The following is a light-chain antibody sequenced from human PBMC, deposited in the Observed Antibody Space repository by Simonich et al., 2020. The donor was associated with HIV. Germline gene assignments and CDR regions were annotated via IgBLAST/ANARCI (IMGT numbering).Light chain of an antibody. CDR3: HSYDSSNLWV. J-gene: IGLJ3*02. V-gene: IGLV6-57*01. Sequence: NFMLTQPHSVSESPGKTVTISCTRSSGSLASNYVQWYQQRPGRSPTTVIYEDNQRPSGVPDRFSGSIDSSSNSASLTISGLKTEDEADYYCHSYDSSNLWVFGGGTKLTVL. CDR2: EDN. CDR1: SGSLASNY.